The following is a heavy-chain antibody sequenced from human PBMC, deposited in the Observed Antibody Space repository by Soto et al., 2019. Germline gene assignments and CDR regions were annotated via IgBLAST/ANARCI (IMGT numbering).Heavy chain of an antibody. CDR2: INDRGSI. J-gene: IGHJ2*01. V-gene: IGHV4-34*01. CDR3: ARESHDILTGPPWVWYFDL. D-gene: IGHD3-9*01. Sequence: QVQLQQWGAGPLRPLETLSLTCGVSGGSFSGYYWAWIRQSPGKGLEWIGEINDRGSINYNPSLKSRVSISVAPSKNHSSLNLRSVTAADTAVYYCARESHDILTGPPWVWYFDLWGRGTLVTVSS. CDR1: GGSFSGYY.